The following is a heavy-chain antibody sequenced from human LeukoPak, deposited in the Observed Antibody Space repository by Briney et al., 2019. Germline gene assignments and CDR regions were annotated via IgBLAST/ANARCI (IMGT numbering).Heavy chain of an antibody. CDR1: GFTFSDHY. CDR2: TRNKANGYTT. D-gene: IGHD6-13*01. V-gene: IGHV3-72*01. Sequence: GGSLRLSCAASGFTFSDHYMDWVRQAPGKGLEWVGRTRNKANGYTTEYAESVKGGFTISRDDSRNSLYLQIDSLKTEDTAVYYCARNKGYGSSWTPFNSWGQGTLVTVSS. CDR3: ARNKGYGSSWTPFNS. J-gene: IGHJ4*02.